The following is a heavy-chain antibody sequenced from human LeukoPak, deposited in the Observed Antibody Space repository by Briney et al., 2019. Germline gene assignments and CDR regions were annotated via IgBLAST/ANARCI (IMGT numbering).Heavy chain of an antibody. CDR2: IYYSGST. D-gene: IGHD2-21*02. CDR1: GASVSSASY. V-gene: IGHV4-61*01. CDR3: ARAMVVTACWFDP. J-gene: IGHJ5*02. Sequence: SETLSLTCTVSGASVSSASYWSWIRQPPGRGLEWIGYIYYSGSTNYNPSLKSRATISVDTSKNQFSLKLSSVTAADTAVYYCARAMVVTACWFDPWGQGTLVTVSS.